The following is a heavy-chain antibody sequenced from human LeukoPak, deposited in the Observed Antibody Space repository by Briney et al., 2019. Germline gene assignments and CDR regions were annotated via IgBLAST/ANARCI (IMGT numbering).Heavy chain of an antibody. J-gene: IGHJ4*02. Sequence: ASVKVSCTASGGTFSSYAISWVRQAPGQGLEWMGGIIPIFGTANYAQKFQGRVTITADESTSTAYMELSSLRSEDTAVYYCARGRGWQWLVRGFDYWGQGTLVTVSS. CDR2: IIPIFGTA. D-gene: IGHD6-19*01. CDR1: GGTFSSYA. V-gene: IGHV1-69*13. CDR3: ARGRGWQWLVRGFDY.